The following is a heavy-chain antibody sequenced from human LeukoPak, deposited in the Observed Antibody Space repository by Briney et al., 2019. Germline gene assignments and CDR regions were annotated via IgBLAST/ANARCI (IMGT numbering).Heavy chain of an antibody. Sequence: GESLKISCKGSGYYFSTYWIGWVRQRPGKDFEWMGVIYPGIPDAEYSPSCRGQVNISADRSITTPYLQWTSLKASDTAIYYGVDVWGPGTTVTVFS. CDR2: IYPGIPDA. CDR1: GYYFSTYW. V-gene: IGHV5-51*01. CDR3: VDV. J-gene: IGHJ6*02.